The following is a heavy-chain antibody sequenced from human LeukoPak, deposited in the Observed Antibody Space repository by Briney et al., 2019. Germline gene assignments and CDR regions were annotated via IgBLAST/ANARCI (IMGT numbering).Heavy chain of an antibody. J-gene: IGHJ6*02. Sequence: EASVKVSCKASGGTFSSYAISWVRQAPGQGLEWMGRIIPTLGIANYAQKFQGRVTITADKSTSTAYMELSSLRSEDTAVYYCARVGGSGPYYYYGMDVWGQGTTVTVSS. D-gene: IGHD3-10*01. V-gene: IGHV1-69*04. CDR3: ARVGGSGPYYYYGMDV. CDR1: GGTFSSYA. CDR2: IIPTLGIA.